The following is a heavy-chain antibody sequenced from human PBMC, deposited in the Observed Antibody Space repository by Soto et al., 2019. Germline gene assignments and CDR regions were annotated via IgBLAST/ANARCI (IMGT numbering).Heavy chain of an antibody. CDR2: ISSSGSTI. J-gene: IGHJ6*01. CDR3: ARHIYCSGGSCYPENYYYGMDV. CDR1: GFTFSDYH. Sequence: PGGSLRLSCADSGFTFSDYHMSWIRQAPGKGLEWVSYISSSGSTIYYADSVKGRFTISRDNAKNSLYLQMNSLRAEDTAVYYCARHIYCSGGSCYPENYYYGMDVWGQGTTVTV. D-gene: IGHD2-15*01. V-gene: IGHV3-11*01.